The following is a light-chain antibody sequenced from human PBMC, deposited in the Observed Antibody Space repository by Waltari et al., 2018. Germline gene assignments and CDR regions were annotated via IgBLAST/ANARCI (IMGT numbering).Light chain of an antibody. CDR2: SNV. CDR1: SSNIGSNT. J-gene: IGLJ3*02. Sequence: QSVLTQPPSASGTPGPRVTISCSGSSSNIGSNTVNWYQQPPGTAPTLLIYSNVQRPSGVPDRFSGSKSGTSASLAISGLQSEDEADYYCATWDDSLNGRVFGGGTKLTVL. CDR3: ATWDDSLNGRV. V-gene: IGLV1-44*01.